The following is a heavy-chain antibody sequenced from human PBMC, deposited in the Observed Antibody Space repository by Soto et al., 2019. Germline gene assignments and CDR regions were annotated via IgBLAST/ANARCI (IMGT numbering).Heavy chain of an antibody. Sequence: GASVKVSCKASGYTFTSYGISWVRQAPGQGLEWMGWISAYNGNTNYAQKLQGRVTMTTDTSTSTAYMELRSLRSDDTAVYYCARVPYYYDSSGRSDYWGQGTLVTVSS. J-gene: IGHJ4*02. CDR2: ISAYNGNT. CDR3: ARVPYYYDSSGRSDY. CDR1: GYTFTSYG. D-gene: IGHD3-22*01. V-gene: IGHV1-18*01.